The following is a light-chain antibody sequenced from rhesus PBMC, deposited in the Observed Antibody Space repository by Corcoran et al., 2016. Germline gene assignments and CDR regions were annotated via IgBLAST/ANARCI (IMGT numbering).Light chain of an antibody. CDR2: EAS. CDR3: QHYFSTPYS. V-gene: IGKV1-22*01. J-gene: IGKJ2*01. CDR1: QGINND. Sequence: DIQLTQSPSSLSASVGDRVTIICRASQGINNDLAWYQQKPGETPRLLIYEASSLQSGISSRFSGSGSGTDFTLTISSLQSEYFATYYCQHYFSTPYSFGQGTKVEIK.